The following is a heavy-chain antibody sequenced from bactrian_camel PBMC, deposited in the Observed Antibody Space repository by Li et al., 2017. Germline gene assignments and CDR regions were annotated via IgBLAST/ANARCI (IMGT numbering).Heavy chain of an antibody. J-gene: IGHJ4*01. Sequence: DVQLVESGGGSVQAGGSLRLSCAASGFTLGRYFMGWFRQAPGKEREGVARIATGSGNTYYADSVKGRFTISQDNAKNTVYLQMNSLKPEDTAMYYCAAARRGSGHTCSDSYDYSHYGQGTQVTVS. D-gene: IGHD4*01. CDR1: GFTLGRYF. CDR2: IATGSGNT. V-gene: IGHV3S40*01.